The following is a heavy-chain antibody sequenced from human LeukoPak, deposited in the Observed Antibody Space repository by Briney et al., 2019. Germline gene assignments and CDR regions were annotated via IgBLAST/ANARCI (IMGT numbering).Heavy chain of an antibody. Sequence: PGGSLRLSCAASGFTFSSYWMSWVRQAPGKGLEWVANIKQDGSEKYYVDSVKGRFTISRDNAKNSLYLQMNSLRAEDTAVYYCPRVHGYYGYYFDYWGQGTLVTVSS. CDR1: GFTFSSYW. D-gene: IGHD3-10*01. CDR2: IKQDGSEK. V-gene: IGHV3-7*01. J-gene: IGHJ4*02. CDR3: PRVHGYYGYYFDY.